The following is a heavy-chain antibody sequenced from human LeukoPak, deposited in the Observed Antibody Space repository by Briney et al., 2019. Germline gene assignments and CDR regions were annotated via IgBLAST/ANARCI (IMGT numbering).Heavy chain of an antibody. CDR1: GGTFSSYA. J-gene: IGHJ4*02. V-gene: IGHV1-69*13. CDR2: IIPIFGTA. D-gene: IGHD6-19*01. Sequence: ASVKVSCKASGGTFSSYAISWVRQAPGQGLEWMGGIIPIFGTANYAQKFQGRVTITADESTSTAYMELSSLRSEDTAVYCCAREAYSSGWSETDYWGQGTLVTVSS. CDR3: AREAYSSGWSETDY.